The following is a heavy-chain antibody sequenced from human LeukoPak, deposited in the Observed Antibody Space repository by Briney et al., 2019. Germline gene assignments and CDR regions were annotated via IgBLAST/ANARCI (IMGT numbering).Heavy chain of an antibody. CDR1: GDSISSYY. V-gene: IGHV4-4*07. D-gene: IGHD6-6*01. CDR2: IFASGST. Sequence: SETLSLTCTVSGDSISSYYWSWIRQPAGKGLEWIGRIFASGSTNYNPSLKSRVTMSVDTSKNQFSLKLTSVTAADTAVYYCAREYSSSSGKNAFDIWGQGTMVTVSS. CDR3: AREYSSSSGKNAFDI. J-gene: IGHJ3*02.